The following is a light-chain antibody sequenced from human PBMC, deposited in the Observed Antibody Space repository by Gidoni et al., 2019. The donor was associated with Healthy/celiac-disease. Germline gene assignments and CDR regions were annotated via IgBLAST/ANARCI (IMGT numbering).Light chain of an antibody. V-gene: IGLV1-47*02. CDR1: SSHIGSNY. CDR2: SNN. CDR3: AAWDDSLSGLWV. J-gene: IGLJ3*02. Sequence: QSVLTQPPSASAAPGARLTISYSGSSSHIGSNYVYWYQQLPGTAPKLLISSNNQRPSGVPDRFPGSKSGPSASLAISGLRSEDEADYYCAAWDDSLSGLWVFGGGTKLPVL.